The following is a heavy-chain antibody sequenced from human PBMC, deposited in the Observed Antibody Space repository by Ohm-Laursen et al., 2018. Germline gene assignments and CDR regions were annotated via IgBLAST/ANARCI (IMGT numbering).Heavy chain of an antibody. Sequence: SLRLSCAASGFTFSSYGMHWVRQAPGKGLEWVAVISYDGSNKYYADSVKGRFTISRDNSKNTLYLQMNSLRAEDTAVYYCAKDWGMTTEHDYWGQGALVTVSS. CDR2: ISYDGSNK. CDR3: AKDWGMTTEHDY. V-gene: IGHV3-30*18. CDR1: GFTFSSYG. J-gene: IGHJ4*02. D-gene: IGHD4-17*01.